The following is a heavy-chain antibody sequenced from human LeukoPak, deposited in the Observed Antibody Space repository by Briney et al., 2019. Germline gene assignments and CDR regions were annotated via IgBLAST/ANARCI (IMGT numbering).Heavy chain of an antibody. V-gene: IGHV4-30-4*01. D-gene: IGHD3-10*01. CDR1: GGSISRGDYY. Sequence: SQTLSLSCTVSGGSISRGDYYWSWIRQPPGKGLEWIGYIYYSGSTYYNPSLKSRVTISVDTSKNQFSLKLSSVTAADTAVYYCARDVGFGEHGPKNWFDPWGQGTLVPVSS. CDR2: IYYSGST. CDR3: ARDVGFGEHGPKNWFDP. J-gene: IGHJ5*02.